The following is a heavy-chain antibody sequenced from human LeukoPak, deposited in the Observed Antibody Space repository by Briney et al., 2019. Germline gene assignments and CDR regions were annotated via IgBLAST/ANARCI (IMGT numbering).Heavy chain of an antibody. CDR3: ATSFRDREEKIDY. D-gene: IGHD1-14*01. CDR2: ISSSGSTI. Sequence: GGSLRLSCAASGFTFSSYEMNWVRQAPGKGLEWVSYISSSGSTIYYADSVKGRFTISRDNAKNSLYLQMNSLRAEDTAVYYYATSFRDREEKIDYWGQGSLVSVSS. V-gene: IGHV3-48*03. CDR1: GFTFSSYE. J-gene: IGHJ4*02.